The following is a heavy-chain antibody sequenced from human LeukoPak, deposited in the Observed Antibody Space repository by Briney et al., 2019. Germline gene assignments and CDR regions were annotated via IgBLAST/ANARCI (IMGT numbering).Heavy chain of an antibody. CDR2: VNLSGVT. CDR3: ARPVGGWFDP. CDR1: GGSFSGYY. J-gene: IGHJ5*02. Sequence: PSDTLSLTCAVSGGSFSGYYWSWVRQPPGIGLEWIGEVNLSGVTNYNPSLKSRITMSLDPSKNHFSLKLSSVTAADTAVYYCARPVGGWFDPWGQGTLVTVSS. V-gene: IGHV4-34*01. D-gene: IGHD3-16*01.